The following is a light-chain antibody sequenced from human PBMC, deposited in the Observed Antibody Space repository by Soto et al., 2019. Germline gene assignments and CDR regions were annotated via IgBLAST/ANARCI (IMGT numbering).Light chain of an antibody. CDR2: GAS. J-gene: IGKJ3*01. CDR3: QQENNWPPFT. Sequence: EIVMTQSPATLSVSPGERATLSCRASQSVSSNLAWYQQKPGQAPRLLIYGASTRATGIPARFSGSGSGTEFTLTISSRQSEDFAVYYCQQENNWPPFTFGPGTKVDIK. V-gene: IGKV3-15*01. CDR1: QSVSSN.